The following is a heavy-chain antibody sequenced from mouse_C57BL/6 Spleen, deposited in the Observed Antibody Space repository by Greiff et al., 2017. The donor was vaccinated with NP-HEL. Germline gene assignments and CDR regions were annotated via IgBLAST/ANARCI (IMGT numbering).Heavy chain of an antibody. CDR1: GYTFTSYW. J-gene: IGHJ4*01. D-gene: IGHD2-5*01. Sequence: QVQLQQPGTELVKPGASVKLSCKASGYTFTSYWMHWVKQRPGQGLEWIGNINPSNGGTNYNEKFKSKATLTVDKSSSTAYMQISSLTSEDSAVYYCAGSYYSNYPYYYAMDYWGQGTSVTVSS. CDR3: AGSYYSNYPYYYAMDY. CDR2: INPSNGGT. V-gene: IGHV1-53*01.